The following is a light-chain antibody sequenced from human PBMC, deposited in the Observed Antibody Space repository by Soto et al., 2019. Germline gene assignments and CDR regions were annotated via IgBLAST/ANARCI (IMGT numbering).Light chain of an antibody. CDR2: DAS. J-gene: IGKJ5*01. CDR1: QSVSSH. V-gene: IGKV3-11*01. CDR3: QQRSNWPIT. Sequence: EIVLTQSPATLSLSPGERATLSCRASQSVSSHLDWYQQKPGQAPRLLIYDASNRATGIPARLSGSGSGTDFPLTISSLEPGDFAVYYCQQRSNWPITFGQGTRLEIK.